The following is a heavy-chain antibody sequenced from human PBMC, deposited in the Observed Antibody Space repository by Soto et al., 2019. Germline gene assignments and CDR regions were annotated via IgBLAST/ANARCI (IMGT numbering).Heavy chain of an antibody. D-gene: IGHD2-15*01. CDR1: GFTFTTYA. CDR3: AKDKDTTFSPQDY. J-gene: IGHJ4*02. CDR2: ISGSGGST. V-gene: IGHV3-23*01. Sequence: EVQLLESGGDLVQPGGSLRLSCAASGFTFTTYAMTWVRQAPGKGLEWVSAISGSGGSTYYADSVKGRFTISRDNSKNTLYLQMNSLRAEDTAVYYCAKDKDTTFSPQDYWGQGTPVTVSS.